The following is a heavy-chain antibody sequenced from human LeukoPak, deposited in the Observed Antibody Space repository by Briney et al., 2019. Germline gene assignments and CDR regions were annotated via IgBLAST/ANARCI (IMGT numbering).Heavy chain of an antibody. CDR1: GFTFRFYA. J-gene: IGHJ4*02. V-gene: IGHV3-20*04. D-gene: IGHD3-9*01. CDR3: ARVGARVRYFDWLLSYFDY. Sequence: GGSLRLSCAASGFTFRFYAMSWVRQAPGKGLEWVSGINWNGGSTGYADSVKGRFTISRDNAKNSLYLQMNSLRAEDTALYYCARVGARVRYFDWLLSYFDYWGQGTLVTVSS. CDR2: INWNGGST.